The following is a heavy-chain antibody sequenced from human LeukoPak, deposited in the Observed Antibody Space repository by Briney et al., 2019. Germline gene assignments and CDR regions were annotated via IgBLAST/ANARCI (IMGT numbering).Heavy chain of an antibody. D-gene: IGHD3-10*01. CDR1: GYTFRNYG. V-gene: IGHV1-18*01. J-gene: IGHJ4*02. Sequence: ASVKVSCKASGYTFRNYGVSWVRQAPGQGLEWMGWISAYNGNTNYAQKLQGRVTMTTDTSTSTAYMELRSLRSDDTAVYYCARVQAYYYGSGSYYTPYYFDYWGQGTLVTVSS. CDR3: ARVQAYYYGSGSYYTPYYFDY. CDR2: ISAYNGNT.